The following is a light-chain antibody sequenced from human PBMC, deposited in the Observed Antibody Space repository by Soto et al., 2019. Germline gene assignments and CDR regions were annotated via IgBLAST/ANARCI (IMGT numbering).Light chain of an antibody. J-gene: IGKJ3*01. Sequence: EIVMTQSPATLSVSPGERATLSCRASQSVSSNLAWYQQKPGQAPRLLIYGASTRATGIPVRFSGSGSGTEFTLTISSLQSEGFAVYYCQQYNNWPFTFGPGTKVDIK. CDR3: QQYNNWPFT. V-gene: IGKV3-15*01. CDR1: QSVSSN. CDR2: GAS.